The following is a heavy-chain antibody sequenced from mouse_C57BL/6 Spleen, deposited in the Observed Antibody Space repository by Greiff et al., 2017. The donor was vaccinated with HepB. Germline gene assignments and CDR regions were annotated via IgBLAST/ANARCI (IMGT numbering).Heavy chain of an antibody. CDR3: ARGRGYDGDYFDY. V-gene: IGHV1-54*01. J-gene: IGHJ2*01. D-gene: IGHD2-2*01. Sequence: QVQLQQSGAELVRPGPSVKVSCKASGYAFTNYLIEWVKQRPGQGLEWIGVINPGSGGTNYNEKFKGKATLTADKSSSTAYMQLSSLTSEDSAVYFCARGRGYDGDYFDYWGQGTTLTVSS. CDR1: GYAFTNYL. CDR2: INPGSGGT.